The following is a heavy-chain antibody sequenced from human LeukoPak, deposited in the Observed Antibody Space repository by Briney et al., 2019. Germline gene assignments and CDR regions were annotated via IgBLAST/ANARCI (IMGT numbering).Heavy chain of an antibody. J-gene: IGHJ4*02. V-gene: IGHV3-74*01. CDR1: AFSFSSYW. Sequence: VGSLSLSCRASAFSFSSYWMHWVRQAPGKGLVWVSRISSDGSSTSYADSVKGRFTISRDNAKNTLYLQMNSLRGEDTAVYHSARVNSSCYYFDYWGQGTLVTVSS. D-gene: IGHD6-13*01. CDR3: ARVNSSCYYFDY. CDR2: ISSDGSST.